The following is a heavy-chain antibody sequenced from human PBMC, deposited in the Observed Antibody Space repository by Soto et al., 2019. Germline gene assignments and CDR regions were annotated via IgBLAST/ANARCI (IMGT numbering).Heavy chain of an antibody. CDR2: IKSKTDGGTT. J-gene: IGHJ4*02. Sequence: PGGSLRLSCAASGFTFSNAWMSWVRQAPGKGLEWVGRIKSKTDGGTTDYAAPVKGRFTISRDDSNNTVYLQMNSLKTEDTAVYYCTTDGSSIFGNSAYWGQGTLVTVSS. CDR1: GFTFSNAW. CDR3: TTDGSSIFGNSAY. D-gene: IGHD3-3*01. V-gene: IGHV3-15*01.